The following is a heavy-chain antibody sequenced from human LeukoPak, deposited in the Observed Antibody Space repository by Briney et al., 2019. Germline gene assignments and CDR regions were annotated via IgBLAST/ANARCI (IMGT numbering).Heavy chain of an antibody. CDR1: GGSFSGYY. CDR3: AREWNSSSWPHFDY. CDR2: INHSGST. D-gene: IGHD6-13*01. J-gene: IGHJ4*02. V-gene: IGHV4-34*01. Sequence: SETLSLTCDVYGGSFSGYYWSWIRQPPGKGLEWIGEINHSGSTNYNPSLKSRVTISVDTSKNQFSLKLSSVTAADTAVYYCAREWNSSSWPHFDYWGQGTLVTVSS.